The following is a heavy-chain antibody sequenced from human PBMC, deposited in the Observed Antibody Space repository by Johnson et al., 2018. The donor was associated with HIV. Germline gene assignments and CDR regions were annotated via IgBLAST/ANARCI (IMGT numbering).Heavy chain of an antibody. CDR2: IGTAGDT. V-gene: IGHV3-NL1*01. Sequence: QMQLVESGGGVVQPGRSLRLSCAASRFTFSSSAMHWVHQAPGKGLEWVSVIGTAGDTYYPGSVKGRFTLSRDNSKNTLYLQLSSLRTEDTAVFYCARGGVVHEAVDMWGQGTMVTVSS. J-gene: IGHJ3*02. CDR3: ARGGVVHEAVDM. CDR1: RFTFSSSA. D-gene: IGHD2-2*01.